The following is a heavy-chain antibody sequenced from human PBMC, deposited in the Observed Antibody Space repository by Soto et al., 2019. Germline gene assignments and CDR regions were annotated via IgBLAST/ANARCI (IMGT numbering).Heavy chain of an antibody. D-gene: IGHD6-13*01. CDR1: GYSFTTYW. J-gene: IGHJ6*02. V-gene: IGHV5-51*01. Sequence: GESLKISCKGSGYSFTTYWIGWVRQMPGKGLEGMVIIYPGDSDTRYSPSFQGQVTISADKSINTTYLQWSSLKASDTAIYYCARQAAAGKYYYAMDVWGQATTVTVSS. CDR2: IYPGDSDT. CDR3: ARQAAAGKYYYAMDV.